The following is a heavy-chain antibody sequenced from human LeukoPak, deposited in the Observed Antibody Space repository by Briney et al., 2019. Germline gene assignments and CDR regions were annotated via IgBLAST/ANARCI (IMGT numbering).Heavy chain of an antibody. CDR1: GGSISSSSYY. CDR2: ISYSGST. Sequence: KPSETLSLTCTVSGGSISSSSYYWGWIRQPPGKGLEWIGSISYSGSTYYNPSLRSRVTISIDTSKNQFSLKLTSVTAADTAVYHCASDPFSSAWEFDYWGQGTLVTVSS. V-gene: IGHV4-39*01. CDR3: ASDPFSSAWEFDY. J-gene: IGHJ4*02. D-gene: IGHD6-19*01.